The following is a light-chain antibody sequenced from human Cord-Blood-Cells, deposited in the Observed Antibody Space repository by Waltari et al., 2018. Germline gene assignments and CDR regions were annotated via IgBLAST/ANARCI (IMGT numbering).Light chain of an antibody. CDR2: GAP. Sequence: EIVMTQSPATLSVSPGERATLSCRASQSVSSNLAWYQQKPGPAPRLLIYGAPTRANGYPARFSGSGSGTEFTLTISSLQSEDFAVYYCQQYNNWPPWTFGQGTKVEIK. CDR1: QSVSSN. CDR3: QQYNNWPPWT. V-gene: IGKV3-15*01. J-gene: IGKJ1*01.